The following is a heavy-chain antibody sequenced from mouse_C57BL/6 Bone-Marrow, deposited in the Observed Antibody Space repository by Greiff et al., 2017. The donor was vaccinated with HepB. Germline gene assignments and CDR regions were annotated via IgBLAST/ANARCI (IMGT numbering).Heavy chain of an antibody. CDR1: GYNFTSYW. J-gene: IGHJ2*01. CDR2: IHPNSGST. Sequence: QVQLQQPGAELVKPGASVKLSCKASGYNFTSYWMHWVKQRPGQGLEWIGMIHPNSGSTNYNEKFKSKATLTVDKSSSTAYMQLSSLTSEDSAVYYCARTYYYGSSHPDYWGQGTTLTVSS. D-gene: IGHD1-1*01. CDR3: ARTYYYGSSHPDY. V-gene: IGHV1-64*01.